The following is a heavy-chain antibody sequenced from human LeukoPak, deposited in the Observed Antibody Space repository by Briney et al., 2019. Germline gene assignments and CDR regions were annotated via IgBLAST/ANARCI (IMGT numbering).Heavy chain of an antibody. CDR2: IKQDGSEK. CDR3: ARDHYDSTPDAFDI. D-gene: IGHD3-22*01. J-gene: IGHJ3*02. V-gene: IGHV3-7*01. CDR1: GFTFSSYW. Sequence: PGGSLRLSCAASGFTFSSYWMSWVRQAPGKGLEWVANIKQDGSEKYYVDSVKGRFTISRDNAKNSLYLQMNSLRAEDTAVYYCARDHYDSTPDAFDIWGQGTMVTVSS.